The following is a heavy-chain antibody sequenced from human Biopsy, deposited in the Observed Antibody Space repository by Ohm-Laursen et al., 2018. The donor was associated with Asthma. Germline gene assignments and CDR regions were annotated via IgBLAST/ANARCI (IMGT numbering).Heavy chain of an antibody. Sequence: SLRLSCAASGFSFRTCGMHWVRQAPGKGPEWVAIISFDGSAKYYGDSVKGRFTISRDNSKNTLYLQMNSLRAEDTAVYYCAKDSTGSGSHPIPDSWGQGTLVTVSS. CDR3: AKDSTGSGSHPIPDS. J-gene: IGHJ4*02. V-gene: IGHV3-30*18. D-gene: IGHD3-10*01. CDR1: GFSFRTCG. CDR2: ISFDGSAK.